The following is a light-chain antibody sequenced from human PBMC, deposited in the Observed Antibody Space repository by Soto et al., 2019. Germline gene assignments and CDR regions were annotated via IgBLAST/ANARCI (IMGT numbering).Light chain of an antibody. CDR3: QQYNDSFPYT. Sequence: DIQMTQSPSTLSASVGDRVTITCRASQSISSWLAWYQQKPGTAPKLLIYEASTLESGVPSRFSGSRSGTEFTLTVSSLQPDYFATYYCQQYNDSFPYTFGQGTKLEIK. J-gene: IGKJ2*01. CDR2: EAS. CDR1: QSISSW. V-gene: IGKV1-5*03.